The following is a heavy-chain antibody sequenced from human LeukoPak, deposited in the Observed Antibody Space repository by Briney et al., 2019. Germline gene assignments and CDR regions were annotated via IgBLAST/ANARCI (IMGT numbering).Heavy chain of an antibody. J-gene: IGHJ4*02. CDR2: INHSGST. Sequence: SETLSLTCAVYGGSFSGYYWSWIRQPPGKGLEWIGEINHSGSTNYNPSLKSRVTISVDTSKNQFSLKLSSVTAADTAVYYCARSYDPPTDWGQGTLVTVSS. V-gene: IGHV4-34*01. CDR1: GGSFSGYY. D-gene: IGHD3-22*01. CDR3: ARSYDPPTD.